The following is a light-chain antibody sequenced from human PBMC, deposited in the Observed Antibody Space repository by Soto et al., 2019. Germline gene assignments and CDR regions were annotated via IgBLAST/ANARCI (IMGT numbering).Light chain of an antibody. V-gene: IGKV3-20*01. CDR1: QSVSSNY. J-gene: IGKJ1*01. CDR2: GAS. Sequence: ENVLTQFPGTLSLSPGERATLSCRASQSVSSNYLAWYQQKPGQAPRLVLYGASSRATGIPDRFSGSGSGTDFTLTISRLEPEDFAVYYCQQYGSSPWTFGQGTKVDI. CDR3: QQYGSSPWT.